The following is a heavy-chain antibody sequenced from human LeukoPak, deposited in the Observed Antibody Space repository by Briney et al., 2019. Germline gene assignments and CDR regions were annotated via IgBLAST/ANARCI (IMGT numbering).Heavy chain of an antibody. CDR1: GGSISSSNW. CDR2: IYHSGST. J-gene: IGHJ4*02. CDR3: ASALQLGMFDY. D-gene: IGHD5-18*01. V-gene: IGHV4-4*02. Sequence: PSETLSLTCAVSGGSISSSNWWSWVRQPPGKGLEWIGYIYHSGSTYYNPSLKSRVTISVDTSKNQFSLKLSSVTAADTAVYYCASALQLGMFDYWGQGTLVTVSS.